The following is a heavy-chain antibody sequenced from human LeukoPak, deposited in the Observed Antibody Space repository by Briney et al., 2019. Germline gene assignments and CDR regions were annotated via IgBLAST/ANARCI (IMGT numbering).Heavy chain of an antibody. D-gene: IGHD1-26*01. CDR3: ARLEPGATPFDY. V-gene: IGHV4-61*02. Sequence: SETLSLTCTVSGGSISSGSYYWSWIRQPAGKGLEWIGRIYTSGSTNYNPSLKSRVTISVDTSKNQFSLKLSSVTAADTAVYYCARLEPGATPFDYWGQGTLVTVSS. J-gene: IGHJ4*02. CDR2: IYTSGST. CDR1: GGSISSGSYY.